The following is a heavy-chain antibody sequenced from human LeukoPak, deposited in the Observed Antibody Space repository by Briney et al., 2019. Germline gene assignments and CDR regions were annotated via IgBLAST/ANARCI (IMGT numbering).Heavy chain of an antibody. CDR1: GFTVSSNY. CDR2: IYSGGST. D-gene: IGHD1-26*01. V-gene: IGHV3-66*01. Sequence: PGGSLRLSCAASGFTVSSNYMSWVRQAPGKGLEWVSVIYSGGSTYYADSVKGRFTISRDNSKNTLYLQMNSLRAEDTAVYYCRRAWYSGSYYGDYWGQGTLVTVSS. J-gene: IGHJ4*02. CDR3: RRAWYSGSYYGDY.